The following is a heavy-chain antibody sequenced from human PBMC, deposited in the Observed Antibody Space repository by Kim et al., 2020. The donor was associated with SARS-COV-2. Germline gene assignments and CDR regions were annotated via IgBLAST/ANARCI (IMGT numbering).Heavy chain of an antibody. CDR2: GSDK. V-gene: IGHV3-7*03. Sequence: GSDKYYVDSVKGRFTISRDNAKNSLLLQMNTLRAEDTAVYYCANDRYVDYWGQGTLVTVSS. J-gene: IGHJ4*02. CDR3: ANDRYVDY. D-gene: IGHD1-1*01.